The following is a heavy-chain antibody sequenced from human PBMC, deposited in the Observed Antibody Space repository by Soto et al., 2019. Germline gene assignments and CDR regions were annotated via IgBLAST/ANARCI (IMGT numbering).Heavy chain of an antibody. V-gene: IGHV3-74*01. CDR3: VRDRPGSQEYFDY. J-gene: IGHJ4*02. Sequence: GGSLRLSCAASGFTFISYAMSWVRQAPGKGLVWVSRINTDGSDTRYADSVKGRFTISRDNAKNTVYLQMNSLRAEDTGVYYCVRDRPGSQEYFDYWGQANMVTVSS. CDR1: GFTFISYA. D-gene: IGHD3-10*01. CDR2: INTDGSDT.